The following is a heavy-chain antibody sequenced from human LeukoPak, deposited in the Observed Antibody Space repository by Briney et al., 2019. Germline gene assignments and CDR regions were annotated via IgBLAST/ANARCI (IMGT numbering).Heavy chain of an antibody. V-gene: IGHV1-69*04. CDR1: GGAFSSYA. Sequence: SVKVSCKASGGAFSSYAISWVRRAPGQGLEWMGRIIPILGIANYAQKFQGRVTITADKSTSTAYMELSSLRSEDTAVYYCARDLSYGSGSYYLGGTDYWGQGTLVTVSS. J-gene: IGHJ4*02. CDR3: ARDLSYGSGSYYLGGTDY. D-gene: IGHD3-10*01. CDR2: IIPILGIA.